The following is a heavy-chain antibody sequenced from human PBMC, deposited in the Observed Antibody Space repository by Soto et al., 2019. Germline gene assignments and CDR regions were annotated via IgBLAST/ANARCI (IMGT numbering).Heavy chain of an antibody. Sequence: PSETLSLTCTVSGGSISSYYWSWIRQPTGKGLEWIGYIYYSGSTNYNPSLKSRVTISVDTSENQFSLQLRSVTPDDTAVYYCAREVTRSWSYFSFGPKTPRVQYYGLDVWGQGTTVTVSS. CDR3: AREVTRSWSYFSFGPKTPRVQYYGLDV. J-gene: IGHJ6*02. V-gene: IGHV4-59*12. CDR1: GGSISSYY. D-gene: IGHD6-13*01. CDR2: IYYSGST.